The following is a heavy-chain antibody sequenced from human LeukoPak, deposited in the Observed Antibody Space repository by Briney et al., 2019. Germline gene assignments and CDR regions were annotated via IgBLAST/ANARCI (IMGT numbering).Heavy chain of an antibody. Sequence: GGTLRLSCTASGVTLSTYTMNWVRQAPGKGLEGGSYISTSNTTKYYADSVKGRFTISRDNSKNSLHLQMNRLTAEDTAVYYCARDRSLVDGDYGVWFDAWGQGSLVTVSS. CDR2: ISTSNTTK. V-gene: IGHV3-48*04. D-gene: IGHD4-17*01. CDR3: ARDRSLVDGDYGVWFDA. CDR1: GVTLSTYT. J-gene: IGHJ5*02.